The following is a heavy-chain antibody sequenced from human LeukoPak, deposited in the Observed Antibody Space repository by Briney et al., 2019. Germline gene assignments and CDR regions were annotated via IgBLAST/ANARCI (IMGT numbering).Heavy chain of an antibody. Sequence: GGSLRLSCAASGFTFSSYAMSWVRQARGKGLEWVSAISGSGGSTYYADSLRGRFTISRDNAKNSLYLQMNSLRAEDTAVYYCARDYGSGSHFDYWGQGALVTVPS. V-gene: IGHV3-23*01. D-gene: IGHD3-10*01. CDR1: GFTFSSYA. J-gene: IGHJ4*02. CDR3: ARDYGSGSHFDY. CDR2: ISGSGGST.